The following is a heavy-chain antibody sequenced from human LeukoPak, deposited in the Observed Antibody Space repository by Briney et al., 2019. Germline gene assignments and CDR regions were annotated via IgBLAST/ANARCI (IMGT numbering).Heavy chain of an antibody. CDR1: GYTFTGYY. J-gene: IGHJ4*02. V-gene: IGHV1-2*02. D-gene: IGHD3-10*01. CDR2: INPNSGGT. CDR3: ASVGHGSGSYYNNFDY. Sequence: ASVKVSCKASGYTFTGYYMHWVRQAPGQGLEWMGWINPNSGGTNYAQKFLGRVTMTRDTSISTAYMELSRLRSDDTAVYYCASVGHGSGSYYNNFDYWGQGTLVTVSS.